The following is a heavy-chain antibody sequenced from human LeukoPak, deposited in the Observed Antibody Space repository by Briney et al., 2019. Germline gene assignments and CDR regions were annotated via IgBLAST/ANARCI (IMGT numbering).Heavy chain of an antibody. CDR2: IYYSGST. Sequence: SETLSLTCTVSGGSLSSYYWSWIRQPPGKGLEWIGYIYYSGSTNYNPSLKSRVTISVDTSKNQFSLKLSSVTAADTAVYYCARRGVTGTTIYFDYWGQGTLVTVSS. V-gene: IGHV4-59*08. CDR3: ARRGVTGTTIYFDY. J-gene: IGHJ4*02. D-gene: IGHD1-7*01. CDR1: GGSLSSYY.